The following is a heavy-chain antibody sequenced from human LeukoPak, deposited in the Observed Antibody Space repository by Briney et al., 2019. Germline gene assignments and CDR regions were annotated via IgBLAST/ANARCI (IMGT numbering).Heavy chain of an antibody. J-gene: IGHJ5*02. CDR1: GFTFSSYW. CDR3: AILTGIAAAA. V-gene: IGHV3-74*01. D-gene: IGHD6-13*01. CDR2: INSDGSTT. Sequence: PGGSLRLSCVASGFTFSSYWMHWVRQAPGKGLVWVSRINSDGSTTTYADSVKGRFTISRDNAKSTLYLQMNSLRAEDTAIYYCAILTGIAAAAWGQGTLVTVPS.